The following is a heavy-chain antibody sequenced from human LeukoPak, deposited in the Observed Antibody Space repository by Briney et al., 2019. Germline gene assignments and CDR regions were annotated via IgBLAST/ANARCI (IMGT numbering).Heavy chain of an antibody. V-gene: IGHV3-23*01. J-gene: IGHJ6*03. CDR2: ISGSGGST. CDR3: AKVWFGDWYYYYYMDV. Sequence: PGGSLRLSCAASGFTFSSYAMSWVRQAPGKGLEWVSAISGSGGSTYYADSAKGRFTISRDNSKNTLYLQMNSLRAEDTAVYYCAKVWFGDWYYYYYMDVWGKGTTVTVSS. D-gene: IGHD3-10*01. CDR1: GFTFSSYA.